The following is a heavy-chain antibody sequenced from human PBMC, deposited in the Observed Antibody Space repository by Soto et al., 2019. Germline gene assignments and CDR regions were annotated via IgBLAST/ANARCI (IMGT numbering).Heavy chain of an antibody. Sequence: SVKVSCKSSGGTFSSFINYPINWVRQAPGQGLEWMGGIVPNVGTVNYAQKLRGKVTITADKSTGTAYMELSSLRSEDTALYYCARRDTSGFLRYFDNWGQGTQVTVSS. CDR2: IVPNVGTV. CDR3: ARRDTSGFLRYFDN. V-gene: IGHV1-69*06. D-gene: IGHD3-3*01. CDR1: GGTFSSFINYP. J-gene: IGHJ4*02.